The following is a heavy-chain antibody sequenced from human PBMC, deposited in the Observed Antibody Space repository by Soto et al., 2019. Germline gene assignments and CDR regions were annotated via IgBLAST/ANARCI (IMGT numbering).Heavy chain of an antibody. CDR1: GFTFRKFW. J-gene: IGHJ1*01. CDR3: AIQDYTNDVCLEAAVTVGGALES. Sequence: EVQLVQSGGGSAQPGESLRLSCSASGFTFRKFWMHWVRQVPGKGPVWVSYISSDGTTTDYADSVKGRFTISRDNAKEALYLQMDSLRAEDTAVYYCAIQDYTNDVCLEAAVTVGGALESWGQGTLVTVSS. V-gene: IGHV3-74*01. D-gene: IGHD3-16*01. CDR2: ISSDGTTT.